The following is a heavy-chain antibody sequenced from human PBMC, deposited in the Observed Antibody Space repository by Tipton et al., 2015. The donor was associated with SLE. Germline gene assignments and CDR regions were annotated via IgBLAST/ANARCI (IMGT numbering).Heavy chain of an antibody. D-gene: IGHD1-26*01. CDR3: ARGYRGMDV. V-gene: IGHV4-61*09. CDR1: GASISSGGYY. CDR2: FYIGGTT. J-gene: IGHJ6*02. Sequence: TLSLTCTVSGASISSGGYYWTWIRQPAGKGLEWIGHFYIGGTTNYNPSLKSRITISQDTSKDQFSLRLTSVTAADTAVYYCARGYRGMDVWGQGTTVTV.